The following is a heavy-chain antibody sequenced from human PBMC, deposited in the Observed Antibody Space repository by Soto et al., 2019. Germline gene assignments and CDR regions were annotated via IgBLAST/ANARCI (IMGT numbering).Heavy chain of an antibody. J-gene: IGHJ3*02. D-gene: IGHD3-22*01. V-gene: IGHV1-69*01. CDR2: IIPIFGTA. CDR3: ARVCLVCAYYYDSSGGDAFDI. CDR1: GGTFSSYA. Sequence: QVQLVQSGAEVKKPGSSVKVSCKASGGTFSSYAISWVRQAPGQGLEWMGGIIPIFGTANYAQKFQGRVTITADESTSTAYLELSSLRSEDTAVYYCARVCLVCAYYYDSSGGDAFDIWGQGTMVTVSS.